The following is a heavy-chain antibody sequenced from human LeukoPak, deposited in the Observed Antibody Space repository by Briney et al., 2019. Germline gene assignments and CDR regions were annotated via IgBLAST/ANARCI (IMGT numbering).Heavy chain of an antibody. D-gene: IGHD6-6*01. V-gene: IGHV3-21*01. CDR3: ARLPIAARPSS. J-gene: IGHJ4*02. Sequence: GGTLRLSCAASGFTFSDYYMSWVRQAPGKGLEWVSSISSSSSYIYYADSVKGRFTISRDNAKNSLYLQMNSLRAEDTAVYYCARLPIAARPSSWGQGTLVTVSS. CDR1: GFTFSDYY. CDR2: ISSSSSYI.